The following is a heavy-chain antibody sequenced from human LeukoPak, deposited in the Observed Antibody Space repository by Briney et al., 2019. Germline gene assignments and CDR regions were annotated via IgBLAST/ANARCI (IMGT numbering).Heavy chain of an antibody. CDR2: ISYDGSNK. Sequence: PGGSLRLSCAASGFTFSSYAMHWVRQAPGKGLEWVAVISYDGSNKYYADSVKGRFTISRDNSKNTLYLQMNSLRAEDTAVYYCAKPLSGYYPHHDAFDIWGQGTMVTVSS. D-gene: IGHD3-22*01. V-gene: IGHV3-30*04. CDR3: AKPLSGYYPHHDAFDI. CDR1: GFTFSSYA. J-gene: IGHJ3*02.